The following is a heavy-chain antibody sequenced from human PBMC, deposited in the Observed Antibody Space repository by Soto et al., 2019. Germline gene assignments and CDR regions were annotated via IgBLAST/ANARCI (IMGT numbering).Heavy chain of an antibody. J-gene: IGHJ4*02. Sequence: GGSLRLSCAASGFTFSSYAMHWVRQAPGKGLEWVAVISYDGSNKYYADSVKGRFTISRDNSKDTLYLQMNSLRAEDTAVYYCARDGVRYCSSTSCFGYYWGQGTLVTVSS. D-gene: IGHD2-2*01. V-gene: IGHV3-30-3*01. CDR3: ARDGVRYCSSTSCFGYY. CDR2: ISYDGSNK. CDR1: GFTFSSYA.